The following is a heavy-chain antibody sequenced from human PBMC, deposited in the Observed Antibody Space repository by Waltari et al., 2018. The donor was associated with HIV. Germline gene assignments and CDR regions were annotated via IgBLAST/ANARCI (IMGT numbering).Heavy chain of an antibody. V-gene: IGHV4-61*02. J-gene: IGHJ2*01. CDR2: VYISGSA. D-gene: IGHD3-9*01. CDR3: ARGLDILTGYYHWFSDL. CDR1: GGSITSGSYY. Sequence: QVQLQESGPGLVKPSQTLSLTCTVSGGSITSGSYYWIWFRQPAGKGLEWIGRVYISGSANYNPSLRSRVTMSLDTSKNQFSLKLSSVTAADTAVYYCARGLDILTGYYHWFSDLWGRGTLVTVSS.